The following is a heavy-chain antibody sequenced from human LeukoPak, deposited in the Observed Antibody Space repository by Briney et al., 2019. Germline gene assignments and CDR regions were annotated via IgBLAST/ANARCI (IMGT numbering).Heavy chain of an antibody. D-gene: IGHD3-22*01. V-gene: IGHV1-2*02. CDR3: ARDPLYDSSGVDAFDI. CDR2: INPNSGGT. Sequence: ASVKVSCKASGYSFTGYYMHWVRRAPGQGLEWMGWINPNSGGTNYAQKFQGRVTMTRDTSISTAYMELSRLRSDDTAVYYCARDPLYDSSGVDAFDIWGQGAMVTVSS. CDR1: GYSFTGYY. J-gene: IGHJ3*02.